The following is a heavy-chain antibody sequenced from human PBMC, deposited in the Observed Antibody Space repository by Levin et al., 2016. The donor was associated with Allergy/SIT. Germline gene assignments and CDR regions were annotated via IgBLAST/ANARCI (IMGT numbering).Heavy chain of an antibody. V-gene: IGHV4-31*03. J-gene: IGHJ4*02. CDR1: GASIRSGGTY. CDR2: ISYGGTT. D-gene: IGHD6-19*01. CDR3: ARASTYVVVGTRVFDY. Sequence: SETLSLTCTVSGASIRSGGTYWSWIRHHPGKGLEWIGYISYGGTTYYNPSLQSRLSMSLDTSNHQFSLKLESVTAADTAMYYCARASTYVVVGTRVFDYWGQGALVTVSS.